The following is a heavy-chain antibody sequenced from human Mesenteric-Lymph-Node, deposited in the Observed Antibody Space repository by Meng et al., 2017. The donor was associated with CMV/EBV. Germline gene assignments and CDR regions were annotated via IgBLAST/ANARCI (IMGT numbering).Heavy chain of an antibody. D-gene: IGHD2-15*01. J-gene: IGHJ4*02. CDR2: VSPNSGGR. V-gene: IGHV1-2*02. Sequence: SGYTFTAQYIHWVRQAPGQGLEWMGWVSPNSGGRNNAQKFQGRITMTRDTSIDTVYMELSGLTSDDTAVYYCTRDRYYSATWDFDYWGQGTLVTVSS. CDR1: GYTFTAQY. CDR3: TRDRYYSATWDFDY.